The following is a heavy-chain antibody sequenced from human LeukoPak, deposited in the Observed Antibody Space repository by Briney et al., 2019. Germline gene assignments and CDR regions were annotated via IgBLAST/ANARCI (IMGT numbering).Heavy chain of an antibody. V-gene: IGHV1-69*13. Sequence: SVKVSCKASGGTFSSYAISWVRQAPGQGLEWMGGIIPIFGTANYAQKFQGRVMITADESTSTAYMELSSLRSEDTAVYYCARVAYYDSSGYRRYYYYGMDVWGQGTTVTVSS. D-gene: IGHD3-22*01. CDR3: ARVAYYDSSGYRRYYYYGMDV. CDR2: IIPIFGTA. CDR1: GGTFSSYA. J-gene: IGHJ6*02.